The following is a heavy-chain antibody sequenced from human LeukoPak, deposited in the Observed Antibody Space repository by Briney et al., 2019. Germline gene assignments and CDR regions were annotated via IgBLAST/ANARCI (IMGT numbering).Heavy chain of an antibody. Sequence: SETLSLTCTVSGGSISSGGYYWSWIRQNPGKGLECIGYIYYSGSTYYNPSLKSPVTISVDTYKNQFTLSLSSVTAADTAVYYCARGGYSYGYVWGQGTLVTVSS. J-gene: IGHJ4*02. CDR2: IYYSGST. V-gene: IGHV4-31*01. CDR3: ARGGYSYGYV. CDR1: GGSISSGGYY. D-gene: IGHD5-18*01.